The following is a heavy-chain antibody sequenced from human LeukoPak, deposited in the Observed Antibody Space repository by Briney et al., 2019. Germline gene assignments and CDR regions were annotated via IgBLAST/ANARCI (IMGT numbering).Heavy chain of an antibody. CDR3: ARKQYSTSSSILGAFDI. Sequence: GGSLRLSCAASGFTFSDYGIHWVRQAPGKGLEWVAFIMYDGKNKYYADSVQGRITISRDTSKNTVYLQMNSLRAEDTAAYYCARKQYSTSSSILGAFDIWGQGTMVTVSS. D-gene: IGHD6-6*01. J-gene: IGHJ3*02. V-gene: IGHV3-30*02. CDR2: IMYDGKNK. CDR1: GFTFSDYG.